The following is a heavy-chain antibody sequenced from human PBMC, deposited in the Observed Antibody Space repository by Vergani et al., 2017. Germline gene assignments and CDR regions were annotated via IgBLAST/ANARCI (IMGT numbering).Heavy chain of an antibody. J-gene: IGHJ3*01. CDR2: IYVSGIT. D-gene: IGHD4-23*01. CDR3: SRDNKQLRPRAFEL. V-gene: IGHV4-61*02. CDR1: GASINTDFYY. Sequence: QVQLQESGPGLVKPSQTLSLTCTVSGASINTDFYYWHWIPQPAGKGVVCIVRIYVSGITDYNSSLQSRVFMSVDTYNNQFSLTLTSVTDADPAVYYCSRDNKQLRPRAFELWGQGTIVTVSS.